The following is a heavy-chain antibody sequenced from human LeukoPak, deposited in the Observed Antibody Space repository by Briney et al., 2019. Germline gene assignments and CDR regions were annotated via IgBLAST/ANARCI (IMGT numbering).Heavy chain of an antibody. CDR1: GGSFSGYY. D-gene: IGHD3-22*01. CDR3: ARLYFNYYDSSGYWGYYFDY. V-gene: IGHV4-34*01. Sequence: SETLSLTCAVYGGSFSGYYWSWIRQPPGKGLEWIGEINHSGSTNYNPSLKSRVTISVDTSKNQFSLKLSSVTAADTAVYYCARLYFNYYDSSGYWGYYFDYWGQGTLVTVSS. CDR2: INHSGST. J-gene: IGHJ4*02.